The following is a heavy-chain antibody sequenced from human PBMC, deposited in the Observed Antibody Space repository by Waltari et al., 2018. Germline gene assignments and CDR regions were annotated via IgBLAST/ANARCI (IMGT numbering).Heavy chain of an antibody. CDR3: ARLRIAAAGRVGY. CDR1: GGSISSSSYY. Sequence: QLQLQESGPGLVKPSETLSLTCTVSGGSISSSSYYWGWLRQPPGKGLEWIGSIYYSGSTYYNPSLKSRVTISVDTSKNQFSLKLSSVTAADTAVYYCARLRIAAAGRVGYWGQGTLVTVSS. J-gene: IGHJ4*02. V-gene: IGHV4-39*01. CDR2: IYYSGST. D-gene: IGHD6-13*01.